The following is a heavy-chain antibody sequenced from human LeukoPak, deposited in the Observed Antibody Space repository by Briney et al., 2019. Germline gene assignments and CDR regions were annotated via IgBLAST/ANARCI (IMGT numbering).Heavy chain of an antibody. CDR3: ARRLAAAGTTFWFDP. CDR2: IYPGDSDT. J-gene: IGHJ5*02. Sequence: GESLKISCKGSGYSSTSYWIGWVHQMPGKGLEWMGIIYPGDSDTRYSPSFQGQVTISADKSISTAYLQWSSLKASDTAMYYCARRLAAAGTTFWFDPWGQGTLVTVSS. D-gene: IGHD6-13*01. CDR1: GYSSTSYW. V-gene: IGHV5-51*07.